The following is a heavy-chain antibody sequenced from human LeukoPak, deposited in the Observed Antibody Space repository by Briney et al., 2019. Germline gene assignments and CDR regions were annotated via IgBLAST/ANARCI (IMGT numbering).Heavy chain of an antibody. V-gene: IGHV4-30-4*08. CDR2: IYYSGST. CDR3: AGDVDCSSTSCPNWFDP. D-gene: IGHD2-2*01. CDR1: GGSISSGDYY. J-gene: IGHJ5*02. Sequence: SETLSLTCTVSGGSISSGDYYWSWIRQPPGKGLEWIGYIYYSGSTYYNPSLKSRVTISVDTSKNQFSLKLSSVTAADTAVYYCAGDVDCSSTSCPNWFDPWGQGTLVTVSS.